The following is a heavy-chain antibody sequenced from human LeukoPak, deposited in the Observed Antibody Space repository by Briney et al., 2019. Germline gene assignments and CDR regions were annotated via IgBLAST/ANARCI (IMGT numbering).Heavy chain of an antibody. J-gene: IGHJ6*03. CDR2: INTNTGNP. Sequence: ASVKVSCKASGYTFIKYAMNWVRQAPGQGLEWMGWINTNTGNPTYAQGFTGRFVFSLDTSVSTAYLQISSLKAEDTAVYYCARDYCSGGSCYLKGGAGYMDVWGKGTTVTVSS. CDR3: ARDYCSGGSCYLKGGAGYMDV. V-gene: IGHV7-4-1*02. D-gene: IGHD2-15*01. CDR1: GYTFIKYA.